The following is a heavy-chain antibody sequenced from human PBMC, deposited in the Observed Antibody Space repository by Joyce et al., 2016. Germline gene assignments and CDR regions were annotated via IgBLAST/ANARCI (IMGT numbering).Heavy chain of an antibody. V-gene: IGHV3-23*01. D-gene: IGHD5-18*01. CDR2: ISGSGGGT. J-gene: IGHJ4*02. CDR3: EKDRSDTPMILPLDY. Sequence: EVQLLESGGGLVQPGGSLRLSCASSGLSFSSYALNWVRQAPGKGLGWVSAISGSGGGTYYADSVKGRFTISRDNSKNMLYLQMDSLRVEDTAVYYCEKDRSDTPMILPLDYWGQGTLVTVSS. CDR1: GLSFSSYA.